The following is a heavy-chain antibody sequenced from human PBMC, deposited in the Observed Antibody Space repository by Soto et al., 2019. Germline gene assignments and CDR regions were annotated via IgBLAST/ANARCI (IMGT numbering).Heavy chain of an antibody. D-gene: IGHD6-13*01. J-gene: IGHJ4*02. Sequence: SETLSLTCTVSGGSVSSGSYYWSWIRQPPGKGLEWIGYIYDSGSTNYNPSLKSRVTISVDTSKNQFSLKLSSVTAADPAVYCCARIDSSRWYEASFYFDYWGPGTLVTVSS. CDR3: ARIDSSRWYEASFYFDY. CDR2: IYDSGST. CDR1: GGSVSSGSYY. V-gene: IGHV4-61*01.